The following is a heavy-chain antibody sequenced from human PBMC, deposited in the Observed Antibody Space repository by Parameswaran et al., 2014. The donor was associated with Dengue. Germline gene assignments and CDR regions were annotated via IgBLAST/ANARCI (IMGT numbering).Heavy chain of an antibody. Sequence: VRQMPGKGLEWMGIIYPGDSDTRYSPSFQGQVTISADKSISTAYLQWSSLKASDTAMYYCARGYCSSTSCRGFDPWGQGTLVTVSS. CDR3: ARGYCSSTSCRGFDP. CDR2: IYPGDSDT. J-gene: IGHJ5*02. V-gene: IGHV5-51*01. D-gene: IGHD2-2*01.